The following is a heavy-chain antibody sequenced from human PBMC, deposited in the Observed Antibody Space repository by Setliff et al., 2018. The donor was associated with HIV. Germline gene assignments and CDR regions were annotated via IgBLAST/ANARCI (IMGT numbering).Heavy chain of an antibody. CDR3: AGGYNNFWSGPPFY. D-gene: IGHD3-3*01. J-gene: IGHJ4*02. CDR2: IYYSGST. V-gene: IGHV4-39*01. Sequence: SETLSLTCTVSGGSISSSSYYWGWIRQPPGKGREWIGSIYYSGSTYYNPSLKSRVTISVETSKNQFSLKLSSVTAADTAVYYCAGGYNNFWSGPPFYWGQGTLVTVSS. CDR1: GGSISSSSYY.